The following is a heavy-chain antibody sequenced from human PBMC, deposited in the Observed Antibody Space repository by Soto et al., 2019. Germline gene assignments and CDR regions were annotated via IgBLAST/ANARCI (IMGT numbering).Heavy chain of an antibody. CDR1: GFTFSSYG. V-gene: IGHV3-33*01. J-gene: IGHJ4*02. CDR3: ARGGLRPYSSSWYHLDC. Sequence: QVQLVESGGGVVQPGRSLRLSCAASGFTFSSYGMHWVRQAPGKGLEWVAVIWYDGSNKYYADSVKGRFTISRDNSKNTLDQQMNSLRAEDTAVYCCARGGLRPYSSSWYHLDCWGQGTLVTLSS. D-gene: IGHD6-13*01. CDR2: IWYDGSNK.